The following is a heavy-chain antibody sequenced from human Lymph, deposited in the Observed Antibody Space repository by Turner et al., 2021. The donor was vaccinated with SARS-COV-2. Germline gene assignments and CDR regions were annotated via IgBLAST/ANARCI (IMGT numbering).Heavy chain of an antibody. CDR3: ARETVNNWVDP. CDR1: GGSMNSNY. J-gene: IGHJ5*02. CDR2: IYYRWST. V-gene: IGHV4-59*01. D-gene: IGHD2-21*02. Sequence: QVQLQESGPRLVKPLETLSLTCTVSGGSMNSNYWSWIRQPAGKRLEWIGYIYYRWSTNYNPSHKSRVTISVDTSKNQFSLKLTSVTAADTAIYYCARETVNNWVDPWGQGILVTVSS.